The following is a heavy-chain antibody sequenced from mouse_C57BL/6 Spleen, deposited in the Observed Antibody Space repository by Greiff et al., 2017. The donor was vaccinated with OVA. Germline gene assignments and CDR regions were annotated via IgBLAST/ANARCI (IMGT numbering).Heavy chain of an antibody. V-gene: IGHV1-59*01. D-gene: IGHD1-1*01. J-gene: IGHJ2*01. CDR2: IDPSDSYT. CDR1: GYTFTSYW. CDR3: ARLGSYDY. Sequence: VKLQQPGAELVRPGTSVKLSCKASGYTFTSYWMHWVKQRPGQGLEWIGVIDPSDSYTNYNQKFKGKATLTVDTSSSTAYMQLSSLTSEDSAVYYCARLGSYDYWGQGTTLTVSS.